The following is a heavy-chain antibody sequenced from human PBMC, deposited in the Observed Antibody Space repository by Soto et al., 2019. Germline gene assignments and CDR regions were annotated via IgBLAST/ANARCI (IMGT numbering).Heavy chain of an antibody. Sequence: QVQLVESGGGVVQPGRSLRLSCAASGFTFDSYGMHWVRQAPGKGLEWVAVISSDGNNKYYADSVQGRFSIYRDNFNNILYLQTSSLRVEDTAVYYCVKDLLQHTVTTCGSWGQGTLVTVSS. CDR3: VKDLLQHTVTTCGS. CDR1: GFTFDSYG. J-gene: IGHJ5*02. CDR2: ISSDGNNK. V-gene: IGHV3-30*18. D-gene: IGHD4-17*01.